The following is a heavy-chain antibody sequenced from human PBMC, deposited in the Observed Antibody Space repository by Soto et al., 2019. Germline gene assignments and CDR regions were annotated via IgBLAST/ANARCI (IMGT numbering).Heavy chain of an antibody. Sequence: SETLSLTCAVYGGSFSCYYWSWIRQPPGKGLEWIGEINHSGSTNYNPSLKSRVTISVDKSKNQFSLKLSSVTAADTAVYYCARLSIAARPSYYYYGMDVWGQGTTVTVSS. J-gene: IGHJ6*02. V-gene: IGHV4-34*01. CDR2: INHSGST. D-gene: IGHD6-6*01. CDR1: GGSFSCYY. CDR3: ARLSIAARPSYYYYGMDV.